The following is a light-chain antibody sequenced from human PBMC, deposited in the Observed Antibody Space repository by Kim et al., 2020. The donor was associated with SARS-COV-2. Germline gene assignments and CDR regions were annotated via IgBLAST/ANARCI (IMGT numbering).Light chain of an antibody. V-gene: IGKV3D-15*01. J-gene: IGKJ4*01. CDR2: GIS. Sequence: SPGERATLYCRASQSVRSKYLGWYQQKPGQAPRLLIFGISNRATGVPDRFSGSGSGTEFTLTISSVQSEVFAVYYCQHYSSWPLTFGGGTKVDIK. CDR1: QSVRSKY. CDR3: QHYSSWPLT.